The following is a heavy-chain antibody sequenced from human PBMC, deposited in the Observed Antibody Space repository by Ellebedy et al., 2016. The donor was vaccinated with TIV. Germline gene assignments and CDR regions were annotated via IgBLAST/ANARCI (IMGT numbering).Heavy chain of an antibody. J-gene: IGHJ4*02. Sequence: PGGSLRLSCEASGFTFDDYGMSWVRQAPGKGPEWVSRLNCSGGRTSYADSVKGRFTMSRDNAKNCLYLQMNSLRAEDTALYYCARGWLRSDLAYWGQGTLVTVSS. CDR2: LNCSGGRT. CDR1: GFTFDDYG. CDR3: ARGWLRSDLAY. D-gene: IGHD5-12*01. V-gene: IGHV3-20*04.